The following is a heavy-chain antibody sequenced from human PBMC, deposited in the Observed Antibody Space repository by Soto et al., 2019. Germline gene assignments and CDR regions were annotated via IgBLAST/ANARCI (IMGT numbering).Heavy chain of an antibody. D-gene: IGHD2-15*01. J-gene: IGHJ5*02. Sequence: TSETLSLTCTVSGGSISSSSYYWGWIRQPPGKGLEWIGSIYYSGSTYYNPSLKSRVTISVDTSKNQFSLKLSSVTAADTAVYYCARPVAATGGGNWFDPWGQGTLVTVSS. V-gene: IGHV4-39*01. CDR1: GGSISSSSYY. CDR2: IYYSGST. CDR3: ARPVAATGGGNWFDP.